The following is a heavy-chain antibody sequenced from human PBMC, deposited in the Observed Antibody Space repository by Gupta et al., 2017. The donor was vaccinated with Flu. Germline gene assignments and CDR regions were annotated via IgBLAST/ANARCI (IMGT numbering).Heavy chain of an antibody. CDR3: ARRGSYFDY. V-gene: IGHV1-2*02. Sequence: MHWVRQAPGQGLEWMGWINPNSGGTYYAQKFQGRVTMTGDTSITTVYMELSNLRSDDTAIYYCARRGSYFDYWGQGTLVTVSS. CDR2: INPNSGGT. J-gene: IGHJ4*02.